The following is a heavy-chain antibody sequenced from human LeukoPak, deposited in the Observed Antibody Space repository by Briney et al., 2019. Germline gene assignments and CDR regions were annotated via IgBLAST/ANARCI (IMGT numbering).Heavy chain of an antibody. CDR3: ARDRGRYYDSRGFYWGYYFDS. CDR2: ISGSGDST. V-gene: IGHV3-23*01. CDR1: GFTFSTYV. D-gene: IGHD3-22*01. J-gene: IGHJ4*02. Sequence: GGSLRLSCAASGFTFSTYVVNWVRQAPGKGLEWVSTISGSGDSTYYADSVKGRFTISRDNSKDTLYLQMSSVRVDDTAVYYCARDRGRYYDSRGFYWGYYFDSWGQGILVTVST.